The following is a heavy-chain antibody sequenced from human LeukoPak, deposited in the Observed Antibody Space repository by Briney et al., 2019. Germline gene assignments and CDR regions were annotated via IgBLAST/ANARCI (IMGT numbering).Heavy chain of an antibody. D-gene: IGHD5-18*01. V-gene: IGHV3-74*01. J-gene: IGHJ4*02. CDR3: ARDPWGYRAGVMDL. CDR2: INTDGTTT. Sequence: AGSLRLSCVASGFTFSSYWMHWVRQAPGEGLVWVSRINTDGTTTTYADSAKGRFTISRDNAKNTLYLQMNSLGAEDTAVYYCARDPWGYRAGVMDLWGQGTLLTVSS. CDR1: GFTFSSYW.